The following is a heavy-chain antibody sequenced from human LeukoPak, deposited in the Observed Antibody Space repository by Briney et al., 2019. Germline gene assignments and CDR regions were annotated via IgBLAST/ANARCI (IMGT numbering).Heavy chain of an antibody. J-gene: IGHJ5*02. V-gene: IGHV3-48*01. CDR1: GFSFSRYA. CDR3: AKGLYYKDRSGYPA. CDR2: SGTTSGST. D-gene: IGHD3-22*01. Sequence: GGSLRLSCAASGFSFSRYAMIWVRQAPGKGLEWVSFSGTTSGSTYYADSVKGRFTVSRDKSKNTLYLQMNSLRTEDTAVYYCAKGLYYKDRSGYPAWGQGTLVTISS.